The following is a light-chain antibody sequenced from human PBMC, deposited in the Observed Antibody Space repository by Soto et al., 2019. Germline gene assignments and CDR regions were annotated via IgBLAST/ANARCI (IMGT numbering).Light chain of an antibody. CDR3: QQYKSYSPIT. Sequence: DIQMTQSPSTLSASVGDRVTIACRASQNISPWLAWYQQKPGKAPKLLIYDASNLQSGVPSRFSGSVSGTEFTLTISSLQPDDFATYYCQQYKSYSPITFGQGTRLEIK. V-gene: IGKV1-5*01. CDR1: QNISPW. J-gene: IGKJ5*01. CDR2: DAS.